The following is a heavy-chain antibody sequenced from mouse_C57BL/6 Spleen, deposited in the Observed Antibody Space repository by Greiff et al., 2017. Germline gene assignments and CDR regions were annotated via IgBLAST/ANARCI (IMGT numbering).Heavy chain of an antibody. J-gene: IGHJ4*01. V-gene: IGHV1-64*01. CDR1: GYTFTSYW. CDR2: IHPNSGST. CDR3: ARYGYGYAMDY. Sequence: VQLQQPGAELVKPGASVKLSCKASGYTFTSYWMHWVKQRPGQGLEWIGMIHPNSGSTNYNEKFKSKATLTVDKSSSTAYMQLSSLTSEDSAVYYCARYGYGYAMDYWGQGTSVTVSS. D-gene: IGHD1-2*01.